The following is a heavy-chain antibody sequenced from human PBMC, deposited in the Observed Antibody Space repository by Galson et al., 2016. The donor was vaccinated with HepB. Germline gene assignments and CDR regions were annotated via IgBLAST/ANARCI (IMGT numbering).Heavy chain of an antibody. V-gene: IGHV3-74*01. Sequence: SLRLSCAASGFTFRNYWMHWVRQLPGKGLVWVSRISSDGSTINYADSVKGRFTISRDNARNTLYLQMNSLRVEDTAPYYCARDQTRRGPTTFDNWGQGTLVTVSS. CDR3: ARDQTRRGPTTFDN. CDR2: ISSDGSTI. D-gene: IGHD1-26*01. CDR1: GFTFRNYW. J-gene: IGHJ4*02.